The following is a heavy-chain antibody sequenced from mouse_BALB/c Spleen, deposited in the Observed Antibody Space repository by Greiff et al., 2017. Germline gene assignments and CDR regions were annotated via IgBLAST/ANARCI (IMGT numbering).Heavy chain of an antibody. D-gene: IGHD1-2*01. CDR1: GYTFTSYW. CDR3: ARIHGSLYFDY. J-gene: IGHJ2*01. V-gene: IGHV1-7*01. CDR2: INPSTGYT. Sequence: QVQLQQSGAELAKPGASVKMSCKASGYTFTSYWMHWVKQRPGQGLEWIGYINPSTGYTEYNQKFKDKATLTADKSSSTAYMQLSSLTSEDSAVYYCARIHGSLYFDYWGQGTTLTVSS.